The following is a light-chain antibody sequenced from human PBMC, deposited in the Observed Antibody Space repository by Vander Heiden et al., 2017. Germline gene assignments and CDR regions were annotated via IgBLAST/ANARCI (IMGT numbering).Light chain of an antibody. Sequence: SYELTHPPSASLSPGQTASITRSGCNWAAKHASWHQQKPGQSPALVIYQENKRTSGIPGRFSGSNSGNTATLTISGTQAMDEADYYCQAWDSSWVFGGGTKLTVL. V-gene: IGLV3-1*01. J-gene: IGLJ3*02. CDR3: QAWDSSWV. CDR1: NWAAKH. CDR2: QEN.